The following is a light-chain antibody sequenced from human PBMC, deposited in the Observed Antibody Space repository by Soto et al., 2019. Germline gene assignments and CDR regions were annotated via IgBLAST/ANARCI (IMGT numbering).Light chain of an antibody. CDR3: SSYAGNYNLV. J-gene: IGLJ2*01. V-gene: IGLV2-8*01. CDR2: EVD. Sequence: QSALTQPPSASGSPGESVTISCTGTSNDVGAYNHVSWYRQYPGKAPNLIIFEVDKRPSGVPDRFSGSKSGNTASLTVSGLQAEDEGDYYCSSYAGNYNLVFGGGTKVTVL. CDR1: SNDVGAYNH.